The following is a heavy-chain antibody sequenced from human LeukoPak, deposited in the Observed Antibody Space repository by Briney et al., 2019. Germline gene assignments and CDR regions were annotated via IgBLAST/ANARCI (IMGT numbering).Heavy chain of an antibody. Sequence: TGGSLRLSCAASGFSFSSYWMHWVRQAPGEGLVWVSRVSSDERTTSYADSVKGRFTVSRDNAKNTVYLQMNSLRVEDTAVYYCARGGPDTAIAHEYWGQGTLVTVSS. J-gene: IGHJ4*02. CDR1: GFSFSSYW. V-gene: IGHV3-74*01. CDR2: VSSDERTT. CDR3: ARGGPDTAIAHEY. D-gene: IGHD5-18*01.